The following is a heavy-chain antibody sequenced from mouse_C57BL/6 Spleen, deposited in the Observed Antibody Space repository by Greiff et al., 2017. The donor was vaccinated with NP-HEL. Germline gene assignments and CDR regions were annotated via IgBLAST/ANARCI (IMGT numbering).Heavy chain of an antibody. CDR1: GFTFSSYT. D-gene: IGHD2-3*01. V-gene: IGHV5-9*01. CDR3: ARHDGYSWYFDV. Sequence: EVKVVESGGGLVKPGGSLKLSCAASGFTFSSYTMSWVRQTPEKRLEWVATISGGGGNTYYPDSVKGRFTISRDNAKNTLYLQMSSLRSEDTALYYCARHDGYSWYFDVWGTGTTVTVSS. CDR2: ISGGGGNT. J-gene: IGHJ1*03.